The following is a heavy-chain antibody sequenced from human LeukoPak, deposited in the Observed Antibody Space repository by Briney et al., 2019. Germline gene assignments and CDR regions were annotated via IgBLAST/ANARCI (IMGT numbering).Heavy chain of an antibody. D-gene: IGHD2-2*01. CDR2: FTSGGST. Sequence: GGSLRLSCAASGFTFSNYAMTWVRQAPGKGLEWVSGFTSGGSTYYADSVKGRFTTSRDNSKNTLYLQMNSLRAEDTAVYYCAKDHRSTSRYYFEYWGQGTLVTVSS. V-gene: IGHV3-23*01. J-gene: IGHJ4*02. CDR3: AKDHRSTSRYYFEY. CDR1: GFTFSNYA.